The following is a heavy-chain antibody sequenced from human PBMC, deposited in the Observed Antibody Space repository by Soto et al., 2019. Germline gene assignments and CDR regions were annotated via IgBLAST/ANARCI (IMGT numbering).Heavy chain of an antibody. J-gene: IGHJ6*03. V-gene: IGHV4-59*01. D-gene: IGHD3-16*02. CDR2: IYYSGST. Sequence: SETLSLTCTVSGGSISSYYWSWIRQPPGKGLEWIGYIYYSGSTNYNPSLKSRVTISVDTSKNQFSLKLSSVTAADTAVYYCARVGGLSVYYYYKDVWGKGTTVTVSS. CDR1: GGSISSYY. CDR3: ARVGGLSVYYYYKDV.